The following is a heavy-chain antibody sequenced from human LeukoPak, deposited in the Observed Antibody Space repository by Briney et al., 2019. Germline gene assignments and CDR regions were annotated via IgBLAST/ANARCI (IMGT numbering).Heavy chain of an antibody. CDR1: GYTFSYG. CDR2: ISAYNGNT. Sequence: GASVKVSCKASGYTFSYGISWVRQAPGQGLEWMGWISAYNGNTNYAQKLQGRVTMTTDTSTSTAYMELRSLRSDDTAVYYCARDLGTDAFDIWGQGAMVTVSS. CDR3: ARDLGTDAFDI. J-gene: IGHJ3*02. D-gene: IGHD1-26*01. V-gene: IGHV1-18*01.